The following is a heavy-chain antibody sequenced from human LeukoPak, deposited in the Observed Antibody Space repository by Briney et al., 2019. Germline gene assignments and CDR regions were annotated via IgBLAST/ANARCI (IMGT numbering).Heavy chain of an antibody. V-gene: IGHV4-39*07. D-gene: IGHD1-26*01. CDR3: ARVDSGSYL. J-gene: IGHJ1*01. CDR2: IYHSGST. Sequence: PSETLSLTCTVSGDSISNSTYYWGWVRQPPGKGLEWIGTIYHSGSTYYNPSLRSRVTISVDTSKNQFSLKLRFVTAADTAVYYCARVDSGSYLWGQGALVTVSS. CDR1: GDSISNSTYY.